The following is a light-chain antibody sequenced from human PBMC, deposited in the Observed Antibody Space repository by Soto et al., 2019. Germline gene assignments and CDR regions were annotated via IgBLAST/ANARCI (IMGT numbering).Light chain of an antibody. CDR1: QSISNF. V-gene: IGKV1-5*01. CDR2: DAS. J-gene: IGKJ1*01. Sequence: DIQMTQSPSILSASVGDRVTITCRASQSISNFLAWYQQKPGKAPKLLIYDASSLESGVPSRFSGSGSGTEFSLTITSLQPDDFATYYCQDYNNDSRTFGQGTKVDI. CDR3: QDYNNDSRT.